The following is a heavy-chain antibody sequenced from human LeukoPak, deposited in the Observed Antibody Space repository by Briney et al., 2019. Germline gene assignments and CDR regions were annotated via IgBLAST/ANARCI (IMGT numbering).Heavy chain of an antibody. D-gene: IGHD4/OR15-4a*01. CDR2: IYSDNT. V-gene: IGHV3-53*01. Sequence: GGSLRLSCTVSGFTVSSNSMSWVRQAPGKGLEWVSFIYSDNTHYSDSVNGRFTISRDNSKNTLYLQMTSLRAADTAVYYCARRAGAYSHPYDSWGQGTLVTVSS. J-gene: IGHJ4*02. CDR3: ARRAGAYSHPYDS. CDR1: GFTVSSNS.